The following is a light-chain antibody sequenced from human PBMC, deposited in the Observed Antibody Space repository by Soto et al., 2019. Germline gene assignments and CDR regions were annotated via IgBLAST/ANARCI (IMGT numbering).Light chain of an antibody. CDR1: QSVGSA. Sequence: EIVLTQSPATLSLSPGERATLSCRASQSVGSALAWYQQKPGQTPRLLIYDASSRATGIPARFSGSGSGTDFTLTISSLEPEDFAVYYCQQRSNWPPYTFGPGTKVDIK. V-gene: IGKV3-11*01. J-gene: IGKJ3*01. CDR2: DAS. CDR3: QQRSNWPPYT.